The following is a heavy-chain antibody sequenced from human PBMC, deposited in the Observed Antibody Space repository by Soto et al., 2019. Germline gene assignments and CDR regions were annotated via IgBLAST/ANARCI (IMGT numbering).Heavy chain of an antibody. D-gene: IGHD6-19*01. CDR1: GFTFSSYG. Sequence: PGGSLRLSCAASGFTFSSYGMHWVRQAPGKGLEWVAVISYDGSNKYYADSVKGRFTISRDNSKNTLYLQMNSLRPEDTAVYYCASRNSSGWYEIRLYYYYYGMDVWGQGTTVTVSS. CDR2: ISYDGSNK. J-gene: IGHJ6*02. V-gene: IGHV3-30*03. CDR3: ASRNSSGWYEIRLYYYYYGMDV.